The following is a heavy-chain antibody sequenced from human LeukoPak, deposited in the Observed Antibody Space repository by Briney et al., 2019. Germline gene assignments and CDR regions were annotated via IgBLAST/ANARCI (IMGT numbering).Heavy chain of an antibody. CDR1: GGSISSSNW. D-gene: IGHD3-10*01. V-gene: IGHV4-4*02. CDR2: IYHSGST. J-gene: IGHJ4*02. Sequence: PSETLSLTCAVSGGSISSSNWWSWVRQPPGKGLEWIGEIYHSGSTNYNPSLKSRVTISVDKSKNQFSLKLCSVTAAATAVYYCASVTSDYYGSGSYSWAFDSWGQGTLVTVSS. CDR3: ASVTSDYYGSGSYSWAFDS.